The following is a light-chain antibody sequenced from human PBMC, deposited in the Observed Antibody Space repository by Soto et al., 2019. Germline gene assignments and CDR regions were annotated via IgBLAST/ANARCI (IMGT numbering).Light chain of an antibody. CDR3: AAWDDSLNGLV. V-gene: IGLV1-40*01. CDR1: SSNIGTGYD. Sequence: QPVLTQPPSVSGAPGQRVTISCAGSSSNIGTGYDVHWYQQLPGTAPKLLIYGNSNRPSGVPDRFSGSKSGTSASLAITGLQAEDEADYYCAAWDDSLNGLVFGTGTKLTVL. J-gene: IGLJ1*01. CDR2: GNS.